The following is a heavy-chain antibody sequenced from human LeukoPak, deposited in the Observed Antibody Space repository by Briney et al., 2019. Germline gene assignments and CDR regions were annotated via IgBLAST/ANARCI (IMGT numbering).Heavy chain of an antibody. D-gene: IGHD2-2*01. CDR3: ARGFVVVPASYYYMDV. CDR2: INHSGST. Sequence: SETLSLTCAVYGGSFSVYYWSWIRQPPGKGLEWIGEINHSGSTNYNPSLKSRVTISVDTSKNQFSLKLSSVTAADTAVYYCARGFVVVPASYYYMDVWGKGTTVTVSS. J-gene: IGHJ6*03. V-gene: IGHV4-34*01. CDR1: GGSFSVYY.